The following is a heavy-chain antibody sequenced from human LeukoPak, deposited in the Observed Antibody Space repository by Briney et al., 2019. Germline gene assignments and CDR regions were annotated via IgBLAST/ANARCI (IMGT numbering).Heavy chain of an antibody. CDR1: GGSISSYY. J-gene: IGHJ4*02. Sequence: SETLSLTCTVSGGSISSYYWSWIRQPAGKGLEWIGRIYTSGSTNYNPSLKSRVTMSVDTSKNQFSLKLSSVTAADTAVYYCAREDSGWLQPYYFDYWGQGTLVTVSS. CDR3: AREDSGWLQPYYFDY. D-gene: IGHD5-24*01. V-gene: IGHV4-4*07. CDR2: IYTSGST.